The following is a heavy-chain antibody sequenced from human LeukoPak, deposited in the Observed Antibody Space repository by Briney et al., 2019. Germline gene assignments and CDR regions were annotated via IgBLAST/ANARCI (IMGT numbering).Heavy chain of an antibody. CDR2: INHSGST. V-gene: IGHV4-34*01. D-gene: IGHD3-3*01. J-gene: IGHJ3*02. CDR1: GGSFSGYY. Sequence: RPSETLSLTCAVYGGSFSGYYWSWIRQPPGKGLEWIGEINHSGSTNYNPSLKSRVTISVDTSKNQFSLKLSSVTAADTAVYYCARGPPDLRFLEWLPHALDIWGQGTMVTVSS. CDR3: ARGPPDLRFLEWLPHALDI.